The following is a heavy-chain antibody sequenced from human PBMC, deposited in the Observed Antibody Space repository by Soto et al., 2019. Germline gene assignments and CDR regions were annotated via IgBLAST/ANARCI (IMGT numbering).Heavy chain of an antibody. CDR3: ASGGLGIVVVPAAIKVGYFQH. CDR1: GGTFSSYA. D-gene: IGHD2-2*02. Sequence: QVQLVQSGAEVKKPGSSVNVSCKASGGTFSSYAISWVRQAPGQGLEWMGGIITIFGTANYAQKFQGRVTIAADESTSTAYMELSSLRSEDTAVYYCASGGLGIVVVPAAIKVGYFQHWGQGTLVTVSS. CDR2: IITIFGTA. V-gene: IGHV1-69*01. J-gene: IGHJ1*01.